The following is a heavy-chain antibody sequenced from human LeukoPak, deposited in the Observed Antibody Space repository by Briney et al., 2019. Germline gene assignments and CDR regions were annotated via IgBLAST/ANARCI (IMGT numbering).Heavy chain of an antibody. CDR3: AREGYYYFDY. CDR2: ISASGNTK. D-gene: IGHD1-1*01. V-gene: IGHV3-48*03. CDR1: GFTFSSYE. Sequence: GGSLRLSCAASGFTFSSYEVIWVRQAPGRGLEWVSYISASGNTKYYADSVKGRFTVSRDNAKNSLYLQMNSLRAEDTAVYYCAREGYYYFDYWGQGTLVTVSS. J-gene: IGHJ4*02.